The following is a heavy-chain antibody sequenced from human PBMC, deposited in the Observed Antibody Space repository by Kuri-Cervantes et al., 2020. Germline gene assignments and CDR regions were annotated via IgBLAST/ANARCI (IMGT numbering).Heavy chain of an antibody. CDR3: ARKVGIICTGGVCYTRYYYYYMDV. CDR1: GGSVSSGSYY. CDR2: IYYSGST. D-gene: IGHD2-8*02. Sequence: SETLSLTCTVSGGSVSSGSYYGSWIRQPPGKGLEWIGYIYYSGSTNYNPSLKSRVTISVDTSKNQFSLKLSSVTAADTAVYYCARKVGIICTGGVCYTRYYYYYMDVWGKGTTVTVSS. J-gene: IGHJ6*03. V-gene: IGHV4-61*01.